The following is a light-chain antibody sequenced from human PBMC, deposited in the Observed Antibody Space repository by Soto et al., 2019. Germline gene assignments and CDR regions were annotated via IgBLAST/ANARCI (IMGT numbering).Light chain of an antibody. CDR3: QQYDNLPPYT. J-gene: IGKJ2*01. CDR2: HAS. CDR1: QDISNY. Sequence: DIQMTQSPSSLSASVGDRVTITCQASQDISNYLNWYQQKPGKAPKLLIYHASNLETGVPSRFSGSGSVSDFTFTISSLQPEDIATYYCQQYDNLPPYTFGQGTKLEIK. V-gene: IGKV1-33*01.